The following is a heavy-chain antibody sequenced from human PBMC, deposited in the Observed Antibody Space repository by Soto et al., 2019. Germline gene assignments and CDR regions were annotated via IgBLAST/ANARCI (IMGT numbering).Heavy chain of an antibody. CDR1: GFTFSSYA. J-gene: IGHJ4*02. V-gene: IGHV3-30-3*01. CDR3: ARDGSQRTYYYGSGSYARAFLFY. CDR2: ISYDGSNK. D-gene: IGHD3-10*01. Sequence: GGSLRLSCAASGFTFSSYAMHWVRQAPGKGLEWVAVISYDGSNKYYADSVKGRFTISRDNSKNTLYPQMNSLRAEDTAVYYCARDGSQRTYYYGSGSYARAFLFYWGQGTLVTVSS.